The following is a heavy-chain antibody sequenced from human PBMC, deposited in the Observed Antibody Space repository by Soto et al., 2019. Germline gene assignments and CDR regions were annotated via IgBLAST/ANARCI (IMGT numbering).Heavy chain of an antibody. J-gene: IGHJ5*02. D-gene: IGHD2-21*01. V-gene: IGHV4-31*03. CDR1: GAALNSGNYY. CDR3: ARLRIATNNYKWFDP. Sequence: SETLSLTCSVSGAALNSGNYYWSWIRQVPGKGLEWIGHIYVTGAVDFNPSLRDRITISQDTSERQFSLNLRLVTAADTAVYYCARLRIATNNYKWFDPWGQGTLVTVSS. CDR2: IYVTGAV.